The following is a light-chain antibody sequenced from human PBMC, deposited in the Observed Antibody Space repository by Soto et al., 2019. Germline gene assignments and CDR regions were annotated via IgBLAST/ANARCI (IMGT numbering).Light chain of an antibody. V-gene: IGKV1-39*01. CDR2: GAS. Sequence: DIQMTQSPSSLPASVGDRISITCRASQSISSYLSWYQQKPGKAPKLLIYGASNLQSEVPSRFSGSGSETGFTLTISSLQPEDFATYYCQQSYSAPRTFGQGTKLEIK. J-gene: IGKJ2*01. CDR1: QSISSY. CDR3: QQSYSAPRT.